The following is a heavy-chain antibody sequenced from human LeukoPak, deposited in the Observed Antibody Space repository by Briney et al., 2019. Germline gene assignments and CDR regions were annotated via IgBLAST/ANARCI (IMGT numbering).Heavy chain of an antibody. V-gene: IGHV1-18*01. CDR1: GYTFTSYG. J-gene: IGHJ4*02. CDR2: ISAYNGNT. Sequence: GASVKVSCKASGYTFTSYGISWVRQAPGQGLEWMGWISAYNGNTNYAQKLQGRVTMTTDTSTSTAYMELRSLRSDDTAVYYRARDLLYCSGGSCYGYWGQGTLVTVSS. CDR3: ARDLLYCSGGSCYGY. D-gene: IGHD2-15*01.